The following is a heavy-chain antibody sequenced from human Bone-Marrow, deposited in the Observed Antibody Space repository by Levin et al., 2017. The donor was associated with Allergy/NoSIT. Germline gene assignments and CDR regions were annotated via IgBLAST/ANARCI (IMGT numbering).Heavy chain of an antibody. CDR3: ARTGGGWLVSEIDF. V-gene: IGHV3-30-3*01. CDR1: GFTLNSYA. CDR2: ISYDGNTR. Sequence: PGGSLRLSCAASGFTLNSYAMHWVRQAPGKGLQWVAVISYDGNTRYYADSVKGRCTISRDNSKNMLFLQVNSLRVDDSAVYYCARTGGGWLVSEIDFWGQGTLVTVSP. J-gene: IGHJ4*02. D-gene: IGHD6-19*01.